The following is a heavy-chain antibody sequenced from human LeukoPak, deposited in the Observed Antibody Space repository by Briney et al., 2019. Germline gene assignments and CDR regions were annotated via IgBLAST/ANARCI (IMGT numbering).Heavy chain of an antibody. CDR3: ARDTRLRGTNWFDP. J-gene: IGHJ5*02. Sequence: SETLPLTCTVSGGSVSSGNYYWSWIRQHPGKGLEWIGYVSHSGPTDINPSLKSRATIAVDTSTNQFSLRLTSVTAADTAIYYCARDTRLRGTNWFDPWGQGTLVTVSS. V-gene: IGHV4-31*03. CDR2: VSHSGPT. D-gene: IGHD4-17*01. CDR1: GGSVSSGNYY.